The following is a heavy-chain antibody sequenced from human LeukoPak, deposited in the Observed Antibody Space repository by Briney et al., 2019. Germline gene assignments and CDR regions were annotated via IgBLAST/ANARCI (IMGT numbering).Heavy chain of an antibody. V-gene: IGHV3-30*02. J-gene: IGHJ3*02. CDR1: GFTFTISG. CDR2: IGRDGSTK. Sequence: GGSLRLSCSASGFTFTISGMHWVRQAPGEGLEWVAFIGRDGSTKYYADSVKGRFTISGDSSYHTAFLQMNSLRGDDTAIYYCVKDGGWTFDIWGQGTMVTVSS. CDR3: VKDGGWTFDI. D-gene: IGHD2-15*01.